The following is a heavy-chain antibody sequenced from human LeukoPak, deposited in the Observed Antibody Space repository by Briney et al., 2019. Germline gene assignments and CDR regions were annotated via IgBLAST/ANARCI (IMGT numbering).Heavy chain of an antibody. D-gene: IGHD6-19*01. CDR3: ARDGGGWTYFDY. V-gene: IGHV3-7*04. Sequence: PGGSLRLSCAASGFTFSSYWMVWVRQAPGKGLEWVANIKQDGSEKYYADSVKGRFTISRDSAKNSLYLQMNSLRAEDTAVYYCARDGGGWTYFDYWGQGTLVTVSS. J-gene: IGHJ4*02. CDR2: IKQDGSEK. CDR1: GFTFSSYW.